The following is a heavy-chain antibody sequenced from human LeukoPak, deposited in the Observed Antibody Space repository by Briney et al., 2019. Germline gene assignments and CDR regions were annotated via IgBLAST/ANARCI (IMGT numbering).Heavy chain of an antibody. CDR1: GGSISSSSYY. Sequence: PSETLSLTCTVSGGSISSSSYYWGWIRQPPGKGLEWIGNIYYSGSTYYNPSLKSRVTISVDTSKNQFSLKLSSVTAADTAVYYCARHSSLRTFDYWGQGTLVTVSS. D-gene: IGHD1-1*01. V-gene: IGHV4-39*01. J-gene: IGHJ4*02. CDR2: IYYSGST. CDR3: ARHSSLRTFDY.